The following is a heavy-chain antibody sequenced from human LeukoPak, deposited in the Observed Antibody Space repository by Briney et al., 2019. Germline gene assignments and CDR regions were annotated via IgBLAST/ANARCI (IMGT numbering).Heavy chain of an antibody. V-gene: IGHV5-51*01. CDR3: ATGGYCSGGSCYSFFDY. D-gene: IGHD2-15*01. J-gene: IGHJ4*02. CDR1: GHSFNTYW. CDR2: IYPGDSDT. Sequence: GESLKISCKGSGHSFNTYWIGWVRQMPGKGLEWMGIIYPGDSDTRYSPSFEGQVTISADKSISTAYLQWSSLKASDTAMYYCATGGYCSGGSCYSFFDYWGQGTLVTVSS.